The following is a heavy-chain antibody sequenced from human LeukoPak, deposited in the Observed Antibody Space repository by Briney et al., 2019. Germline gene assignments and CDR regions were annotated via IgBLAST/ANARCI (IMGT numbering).Heavy chain of an antibody. CDR2: IYYSGST. V-gene: IGHV4-39*07. D-gene: IGHD6-13*01. CDR3: ARGCYSNRAPQQGIDYYYYGMDV. CDR1: GGSISSSSYY. J-gene: IGHJ6*02. Sequence: SETLSLTCTVSGGSISSSSYYWGWIRQPPGQGLEWIGSIYYSGSTNYNPSLKSRVTISVDTSKNQFSLKLSSVTAADTAVYYCARGCYSNRAPQQGIDYYYYGMDVWGQGTTVTVSS.